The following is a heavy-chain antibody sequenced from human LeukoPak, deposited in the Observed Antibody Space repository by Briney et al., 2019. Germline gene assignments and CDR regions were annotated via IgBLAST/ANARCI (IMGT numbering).Heavy chain of an antibody. Sequence: GASVKVSCKVSGYTLTELSMHWVRQAPGKGREWMGGFDPEDGETIYAQKFQGRVTMTEDTSTDTAYMELSSLRSEDTAVYYCARVKWNSSGWYKFDYWGQGTLVTVSS. D-gene: IGHD6-19*01. CDR2: FDPEDGET. CDR3: ARVKWNSSGWYKFDY. CDR1: GYTLTELS. V-gene: IGHV1-24*01. J-gene: IGHJ4*02.